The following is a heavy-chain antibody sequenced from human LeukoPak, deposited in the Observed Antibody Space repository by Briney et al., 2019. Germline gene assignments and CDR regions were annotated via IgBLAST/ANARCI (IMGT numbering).Heavy chain of an antibody. J-gene: IGHJ4*02. CDR2: IYDGGIT. CDR3: ARFYDTSGYLDC. Sequence: GGSLRLSCAASGFTFNNAWMNWVRQAPGKGLEWVSVIYDGGITYYADSVKGRFTISGDNSKNMLFLQMNSLRAEDTAVYYCARFYDTSGYLDCWGQGTLVTVSS. CDR1: GFTFNNAW. D-gene: IGHD3-22*01. V-gene: IGHV3-66*01.